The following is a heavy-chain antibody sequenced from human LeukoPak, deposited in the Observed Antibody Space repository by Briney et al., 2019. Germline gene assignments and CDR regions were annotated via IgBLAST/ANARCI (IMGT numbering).Heavy chain of an antibody. J-gene: IGHJ3*02. CDR2: IFGDASKT. V-gene: IGHV3-23*01. Sequence: PGGSLRLSCAASGFTFSTYTISWVRQAPGKGLEWVSSIFGDASKTFYADSVKGRFTISRDSSKNTVYLQMNGLRVVDTALYYCAKDRLPDSGWNFDMWGQGTMVTVSA. CDR3: AKDRLPDSGWNFDM. D-gene: IGHD6-25*01. CDR1: GFTFSTYT.